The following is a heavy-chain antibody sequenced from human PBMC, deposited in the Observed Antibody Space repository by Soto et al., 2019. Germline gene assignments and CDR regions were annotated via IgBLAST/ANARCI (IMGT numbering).Heavy chain of an antibody. V-gene: IGHV1-46*01. CDR3: AVRGARSLDG. Sequence: ASVNVSCKASGYTFTIYYMHWVLQAPGQGLEWMGIINPSGGSTSYAQKFQGRVTMTRDTSTSTVYMELSSLRSEDTAVYYCAVRGARSLDGWGQGTTVTVSS. J-gene: IGHJ6*02. CDR1: GYTFTIYY. CDR2: INPSGGST. D-gene: IGHD3-10*01.